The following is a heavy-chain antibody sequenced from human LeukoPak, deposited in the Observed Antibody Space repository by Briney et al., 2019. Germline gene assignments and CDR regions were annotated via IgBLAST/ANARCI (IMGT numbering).Heavy chain of an antibody. V-gene: IGHV3-20*04. CDR3: ARDDAAVLYSSSWFLDY. J-gene: IGHJ4*02. D-gene: IGHD6-13*01. Sequence: PGGSLRLSCAASGFTFDDYGMSWVRQAPGKGLEWVSGINWNGGSTGYADSVKGRFTISRDNAKNSLYLQMNSLRAEDTALHYCARDDAAVLYSSSWFLDYWGQGTLVTVSS. CDR2: INWNGGST. CDR1: GFTFDDYG.